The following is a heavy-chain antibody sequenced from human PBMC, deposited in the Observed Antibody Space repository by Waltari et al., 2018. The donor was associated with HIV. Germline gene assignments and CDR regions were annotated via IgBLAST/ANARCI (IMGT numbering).Heavy chain of an antibody. J-gene: IGHJ4*02. CDR1: SSYG. V-gene: IGHV3-30*18. CDR3: AKLAGISNYFDY. D-gene: IGHD3-10*01. CDR2: ISYDGSNK. Sequence: SSYGMHWVRQAPGKGLEWVEVISYDGSNKYDADSVKGRFTISRDNSKNTLYLQMNSLRAEDTAVYYCAKLAGISNYFDYWGQGTLVTVSS.